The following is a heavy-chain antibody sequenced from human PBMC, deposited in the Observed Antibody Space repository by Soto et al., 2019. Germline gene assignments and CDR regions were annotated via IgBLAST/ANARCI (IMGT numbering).Heavy chain of an antibody. Sequence: PEETLSLTCAVYGGSFSGYYWSWIRQPPGKGLEWIGEINHSGSTNYNPSLKSRVTISVDTSKNQFSLKLSSVTAADTAVYYCARPRGPLVQWRARWFDPWGQGTLVTVSS. CDR2: INHSGST. CDR1: GGSFSGYY. V-gene: IGHV4-34*01. CDR3: ARPRGPLVQWRARWFDP. J-gene: IGHJ5*02. D-gene: IGHD6-19*01.